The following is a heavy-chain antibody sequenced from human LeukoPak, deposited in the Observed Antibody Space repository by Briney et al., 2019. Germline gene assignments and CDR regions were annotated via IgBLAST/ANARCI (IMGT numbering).Heavy chain of an antibody. V-gene: IGHV3-21*01. CDR3: ARGGDSSGWYRSLGFQH. CDR2: ISSSSSYI. D-gene: IGHD6-19*01. J-gene: IGHJ1*01. CDR1: GFTFSSYS. Sequence: PGGSLRLSCAASGFTFSSYSMNWVRQAPGKGLEWVSSISSSSSYIYYADSVKGRFTISRDNAKNSLYLQMNSLRAEDTAVYYCARGGDSSGWYRSLGFQHWGQGTLVTVSS.